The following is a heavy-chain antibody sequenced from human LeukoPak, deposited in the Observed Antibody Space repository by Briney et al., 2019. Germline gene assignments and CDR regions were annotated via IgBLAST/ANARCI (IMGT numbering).Heavy chain of an antibody. CDR1: GYTFTGYY. V-gene: IGHV1-2*06. J-gene: IGHJ5*02. CDR3: ARDPRIAALFTNNWFDP. CDR2: INPNSGGT. D-gene: IGHD6-6*01. Sequence: ASVKVSFTASGYTFTGYYMHWVRQAPGQGLEWMGRINPNSGGTNYAQKFQGRVTMTRDTSISTAYMELGRLRSDDTAVYYCARDPRIAALFTNNWFDPWGQGTLVTVSS.